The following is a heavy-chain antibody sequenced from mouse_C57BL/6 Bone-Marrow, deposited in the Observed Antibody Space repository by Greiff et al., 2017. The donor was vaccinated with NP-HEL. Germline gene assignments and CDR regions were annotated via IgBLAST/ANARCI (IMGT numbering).Heavy chain of an antibody. CDR2: INPGSGGT. J-gene: IGHJ4*01. CDR1: GYAFTNYL. Sequence: VKLQESGAELVRPGTSVKVSCKASGYAFTNYLIEWVKQRPGQGLEWIGVINPGSGGTNYNEKFKGKATLTADKSSSTAYMQLSSLTSEDSAVYFCARWGYGSSYDYAMDYWGQGTSVTVAS. D-gene: IGHD1-1*01. V-gene: IGHV1-54*01. CDR3: ARWGYGSSYDYAMDY.